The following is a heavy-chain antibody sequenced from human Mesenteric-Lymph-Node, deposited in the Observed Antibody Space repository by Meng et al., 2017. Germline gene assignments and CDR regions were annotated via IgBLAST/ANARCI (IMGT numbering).Heavy chain of an antibody. CDR3: ARGVNTGSYVYWFDP. V-gene: IGHV4-30-4*01. D-gene: IGHD1-1*01. CDR2: IHHSGSA. CDR1: VGSMSSGNYY. Sequence: VRLQQPGPGLVEHSQTRSLTCTFSVGSMSSGNYYWSWIRQPPGKGLEWIGYIHHSGSAYYNPSLKSRVSISVDTSKNQFSLNLNSMTAADAAVYYCARGVNTGSYVYWFDPWGQGTLVTVSS. J-gene: IGHJ5*02.